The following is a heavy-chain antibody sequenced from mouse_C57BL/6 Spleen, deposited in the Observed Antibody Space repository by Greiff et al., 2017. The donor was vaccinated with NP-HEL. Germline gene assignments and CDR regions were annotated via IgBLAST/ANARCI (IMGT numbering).Heavy chain of an antibody. V-gene: IGHV1-69*01. CDR3: ARWTAQGTWFAY. Sequence: VQLQQPGAELVMPGASVKLSCKASGYTFTSYWMHWVKQRPGPGLEWIGEIDPSDSYTTSNQKFQGKSTLTVDKSSSTAYMQLSSLTSEDSAVDYCARWTAQGTWFAYWGQGTLVTVSA. J-gene: IGHJ3*01. CDR2: IDPSDSYT. CDR1: GYTFTSYW. D-gene: IGHD3-2*02.